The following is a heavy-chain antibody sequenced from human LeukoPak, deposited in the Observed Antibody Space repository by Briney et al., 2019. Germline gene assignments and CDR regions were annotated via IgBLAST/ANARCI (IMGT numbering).Heavy chain of an antibody. V-gene: IGHV3-7*01. CDR1: GFTFSSYW. CDR2: IKQDGSEK. CDR3: ARAAHHYYDSSGLDAFDI. J-gene: IGHJ3*02. D-gene: IGHD3-22*01. Sequence: GGSLRLSCAASGFTFSSYWMSWVRQAPGKGLEWVANIKQDGSEKYYVDSVKGRFTISRDNAKNSLYLQMNSLRAEDTAVYYCARAAHHYYDSSGLDAFDIWGQGTMVTVSS.